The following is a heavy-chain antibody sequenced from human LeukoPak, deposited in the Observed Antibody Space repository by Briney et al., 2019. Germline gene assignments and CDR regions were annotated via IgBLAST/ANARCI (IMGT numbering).Heavy chain of an antibody. Sequence: GGSLRLSCAASGFTFSSYAMHWVRQAPGKGLEWVAVIWYDGSNKYYADSVKGRFPISRDNSKSTLYLQMNSLRAEDTAVYYCTRVPNPYSSSSAVDYWGQGTLVTVSS. CDR2: IWYDGSNK. V-gene: IGHV3-33*08. D-gene: IGHD6-6*01. CDR1: GFTFSSYA. CDR3: TRVPNPYSSSSAVDY. J-gene: IGHJ4*02.